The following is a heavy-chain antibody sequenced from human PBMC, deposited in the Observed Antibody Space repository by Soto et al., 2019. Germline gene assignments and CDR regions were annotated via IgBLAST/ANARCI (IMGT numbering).Heavy chain of an antibody. CDR1: GGSISSYY. CDR3: ARHVDVVVFDAFDI. Sequence: SETLSLTCTFSGGSISSYYWSLIRQPPGKGLEWIGYIYYSGSTNYNPSLKSRVTISVDTSKNQFSLKLSSVTAADTAVYYCARHVDVVVFDAFDIWGQGTMVTVSS. CDR2: IYYSGST. D-gene: IGHD2-2*01. V-gene: IGHV4-59*08. J-gene: IGHJ3*02.